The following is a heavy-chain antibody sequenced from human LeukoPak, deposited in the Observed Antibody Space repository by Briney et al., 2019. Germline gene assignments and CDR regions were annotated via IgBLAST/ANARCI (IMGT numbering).Heavy chain of an antibody. CDR1: GSTFSNAW. Sequence: GGSLRLSCAASGSTFSNAWMSWVRQAPGKGLEWVGRIKSKTDGGTTDYAAPVKGRFTISRDDSKNTLYVQMNSLKTEDTAVYYCATGSAASDDSGSRKGGYWGQGTLVTVSS. D-gene: IGHD3-10*01. CDR3: ATGSAASDDSGSRKGGY. V-gene: IGHV3-15*01. CDR2: IKSKTDGGTT. J-gene: IGHJ4*02.